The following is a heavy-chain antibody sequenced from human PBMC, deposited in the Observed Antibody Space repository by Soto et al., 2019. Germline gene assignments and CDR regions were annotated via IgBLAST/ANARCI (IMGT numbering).Heavy chain of an antibody. CDR2: ISGDGLST. CDR1: GSTFTDFT. Sequence: GGSLRLSCAASGSTFTDFTMTWVRQDPGKGLEWVSAISGDGLSTYYAGSVKGRFTISRDNSKTTLYLQMNGLRAEDTAVYYCARRPDAFDIWGRGTMVTVSS. CDR3: ARRPDAFDI. J-gene: IGHJ3*02. V-gene: IGHV3-23*01.